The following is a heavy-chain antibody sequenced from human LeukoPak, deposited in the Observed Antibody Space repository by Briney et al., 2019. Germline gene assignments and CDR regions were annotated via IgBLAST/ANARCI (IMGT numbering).Heavy chain of an antibody. CDR1: GFTFSSYG. Sequence: PGGSLRLSCAASGFTFSSYGMHWVRQAPGKGLEWVAVILYDGSNKYYADSVKGRFTISTDNSTNTLYLQMNSLRAEDTAVYYCAREARGTNYYYGMDVWGQGTTVTVSS. J-gene: IGHJ6*02. D-gene: IGHD2-15*01. CDR2: ILYDGSNK. CDR3: AREARGTNYYYGMDV. V-gene: IGHV3-33*01.